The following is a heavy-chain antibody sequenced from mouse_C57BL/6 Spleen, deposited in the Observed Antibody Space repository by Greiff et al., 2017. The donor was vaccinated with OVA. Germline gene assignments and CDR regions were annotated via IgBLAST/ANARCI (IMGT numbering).Heavy chain of an antibody. D-gene: IGHD3-2*02. CDR3: ARIEWDSSGFTFAY. J-gene: IGHJ3*01. CDR1: GFSLSTFGMG. V-gene: IGHV8-8*01. CDR2: IWWDDDK. Sequence: QVTLKESGPGILQPSQTLSLTCSFSGFSLSTFGMGVGWIRQPSGMGLEWLAHIWWDDDKYYNPAMKRRLTISKDTSTNQVFLKIANVDTADTATYYCARIEWDSSGFTFAYWGQGTLVTVSA.